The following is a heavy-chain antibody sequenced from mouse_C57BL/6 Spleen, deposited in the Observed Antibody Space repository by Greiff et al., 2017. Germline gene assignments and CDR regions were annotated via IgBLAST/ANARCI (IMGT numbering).Heavy chain of an antibody. V-gene: IGHV1-78*01. CDR2: IYPRDGST. Sequence: VQLQQSDAELVKPGASVKISCKVSGYTFTDHTIHWMKQRPEQGLEWIGYIYPRDGSTKYNEKFKGKATWTADKSSSTAYMQLNSLTSEDAAVYVCARRGLWLRRDYYAMDYWGQGTSVTVSS. D-gene: IGHD2-2*01. CDR1: GYTFTDHT. J-gene: IGHJ4*01. CDR3: ARRGLWLRRDYYAMDY.